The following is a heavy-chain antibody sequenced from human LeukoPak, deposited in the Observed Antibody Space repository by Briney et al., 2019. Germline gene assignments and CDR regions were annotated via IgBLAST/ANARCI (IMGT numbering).Heavy chain of an antibody. D-gene: IGHD3-16*01. CDR1: GYTFTSYE. V-gene: IGHV1-8*01. J-gene: IGHJ4*02. CDR3: ARSLGELPDDC. CDR2: MNPNSGNT. Sequence: ASVEVSCKASGYTFTSYEINWVRQATGQGLEWMGWMNPNSGNTGYAQKFQGRVTMTRNTSISTAYMELSSLRSEDTAVYYCARSLGELPDDCWGQGTLVTVSS.